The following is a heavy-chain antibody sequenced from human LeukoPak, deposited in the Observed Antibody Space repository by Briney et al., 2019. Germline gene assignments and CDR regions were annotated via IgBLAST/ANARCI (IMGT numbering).Heavy chain of an antibody. Sequence: GGSLRLSCAASGFTFSSVSMSWVRQAPGKGLEWISYISSSSSTIYYADSVRGRFTISRDNAKNSVYLQMNSLRAEDTAVYSCARARSGNYFDYWGQGTLVTVSS. CDR2: ISSSSSTI. J-gene: IGHJ4*02. V-gene: IGHV3-48*01. CDR3: ARARSGNYFDY. CDR1: GFTFSSVS. D-gene: IGHD3-3*01.